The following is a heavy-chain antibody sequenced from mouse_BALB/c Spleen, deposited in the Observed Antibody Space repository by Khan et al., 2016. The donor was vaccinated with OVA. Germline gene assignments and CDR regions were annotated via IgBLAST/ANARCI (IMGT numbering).Heavy chain of an antibody. CDR3: NERGGYAMDY. CDR1: DFNIKDYY. Sequence: VQLQQPGAELVRSGASVKLSCTASDFNIKDYYVHWVKQRPEQGLEWIGWIDPGNGDTEYAPKFQGKATMTADTSSNKAYLQLSSLTSEDTAVDYCNERGGYAMDYWGQGTSVTVAS. CDR2: IDPGNGDT. J-gene: IGHJ4*01. V-gene: IGHV14-4*02.